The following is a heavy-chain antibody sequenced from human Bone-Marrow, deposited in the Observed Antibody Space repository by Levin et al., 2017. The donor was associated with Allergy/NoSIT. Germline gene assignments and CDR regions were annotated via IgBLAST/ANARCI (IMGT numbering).Heavy chain of an antibody. V-gene: IGHV1-18*01. D-gene: IGHD3-16*01. CDR2: ISIYNGDT. J-gene: IGHJ4*02. CDR1: GYTFSDYG. Sequence: GESLKISCKASGYTFSDYGITWVRQAPGQGLEWMGWISIYNGDTKYSQKVQDRVTMTRDTSTNTAYMELRSLTSDDTAVYYCARGELHWQPFDYWGQGTLVTVSS. CDR3: ARGELHWQPFDY.